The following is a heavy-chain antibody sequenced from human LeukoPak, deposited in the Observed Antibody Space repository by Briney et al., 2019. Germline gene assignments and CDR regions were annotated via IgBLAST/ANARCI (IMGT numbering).Heavy chain of an antibody. CDR1: GGSISSYY. J-gene: IGHJ5*02. V-gene: IGHV4-59*12. CDR3: ATYTNYKNWIDP. Sequence: PSETLSLTCTVSGGSISSYYWSWVRQHPGKGLEWIGYIYYTGDTNYNPSLGSRVTISVDTSKNQFSLKLRSVTAADTAVYYCATYTNYKNWIDPWGQGTLVTVSS. D-gene: IGHD2-8*01. CDR2: IYYTGDT.